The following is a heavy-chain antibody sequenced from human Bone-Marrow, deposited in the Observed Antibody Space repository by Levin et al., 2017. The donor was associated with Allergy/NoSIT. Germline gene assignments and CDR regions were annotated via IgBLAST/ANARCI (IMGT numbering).Heavy chain of an antibody. V-gene: IGHV3-7*04. D-gene: IGHD3-10*01. J-gene: IGHJ4*02. CDR3: ARDASYYGSGTNGDYFDC. CDR1: GFTFSIYW. CDR2: IKPDGSAK. Sequence: GGSLRLSCAAPGFTFSIYWMSWVRQAPGKGLEWVANIKPDGSAKYYMDSVKGRFTISRDNAKNSLYLQMNSLRAEDTAVYYCARDASYYGSGTNGDYFDCWGQGTRVTVSS.